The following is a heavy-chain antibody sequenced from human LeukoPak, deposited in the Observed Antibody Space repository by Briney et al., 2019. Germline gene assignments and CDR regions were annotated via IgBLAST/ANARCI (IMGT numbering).Heavy chain of an antibody. Sequence: GGSLRLSCAASGFTFSNYWMHWIRQVPGKGLVWVSHIKYDGSATNYADSVKGRFTISRDNTKDSLYLQMNSLRDADTAVYYCARDHPYIVGATRQEFDYWGQGTLVTVSS. CDR2: IKYDGSAT. V-gene: IGHV3-74*01. J-gene: IGHJ4*02. CDR3: ARDHPYIVGATRQEFDY. CDR1: GFTFSNYW. D-gene: IGHD1-26*01.